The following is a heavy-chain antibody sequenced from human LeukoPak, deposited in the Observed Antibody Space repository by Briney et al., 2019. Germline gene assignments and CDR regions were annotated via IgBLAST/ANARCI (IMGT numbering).Heavy chain of an antibody. CDR2: INHSGST. Sequence: PSETLSLTCAVSGGSLSGYFWNWIRQPPGKGLEWIAKINHSGSTNYNPSLESRVTISVDTSKNLFSLMFTSVTAADTAVYYCARHRPGERRFDPWGQGTLVTVSS. V-gene: IGHV4-34*01. CDR3: ARHRPGERRFDP. J-gene: IGHJ5*02. CDR1: GGSLSGYF. D-gene: IGHD3-16*01.